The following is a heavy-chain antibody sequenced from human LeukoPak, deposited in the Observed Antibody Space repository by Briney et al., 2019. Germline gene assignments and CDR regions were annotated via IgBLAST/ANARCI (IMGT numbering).Heavy chain of an antibody. CDR1: GFTFSIFA. CDR3: ARGILGYSIGTDAFDI. Sequence: GGSLRLSCAASGFTFSIFAMYWVRQAPGKGLEWVSAISGSGDGTFYADSVKGRFTISRDNAKNSLYLQMNSLRAEDTAVYYCARGILGYSIGTDAFDIWGQGTMVTVSS. V-gene: IGHV3-23*01. D-gene: IGHD6-19*01. J-gene: IGHJ3*02. CDR2: ISGSGDGT.